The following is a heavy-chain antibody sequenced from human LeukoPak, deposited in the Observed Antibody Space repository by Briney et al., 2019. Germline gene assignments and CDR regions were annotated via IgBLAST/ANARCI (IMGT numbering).Heavy chain of an antibody. Sequence: GGSLRLSCATSGFTFSNYGIHWVRQAPGKGLEWVAFIQYDGNKEYYGDSVKGRFTISRDNSKNTLFLQMNSLRGEDTAVCYCARIPTVDDYWGQGTLVTVSS. CDR3: ARIPTVDDY. CDR2: IQYDGNKE. J-gene: IGHJ4*02. V-gene: IGHV3-30*02. D-gene: IGHD4-23*01. CDR1: GFTFSNYG.